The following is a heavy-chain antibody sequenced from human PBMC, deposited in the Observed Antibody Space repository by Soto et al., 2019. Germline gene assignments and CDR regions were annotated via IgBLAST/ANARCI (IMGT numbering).Heavy chain of an antibody. J-gene: IGHJ4*02. CDR2: ITWDSGSK. Sequence: PGGSLRLSCTASGFTFDDHTMHWVRQAPGKGLGWGSLITWDSGSKHYVDSVKCRFTISRHNSNDSLDLQMNSLTTEDTAFYYCAKERRGRGEGSSWSYFDYWGQGTLVTVSS. D-gene: IGHD6-13*01. V-gene: IGHV3-43*01. CDR1: GFTFDDHT. CDR3: AKERRGRGEGSSWSYFDY.